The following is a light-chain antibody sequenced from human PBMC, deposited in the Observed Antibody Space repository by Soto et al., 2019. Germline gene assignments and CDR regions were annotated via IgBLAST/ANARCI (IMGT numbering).Light chain of an antibody. CDR3: ETWDSKWNWV. V-gene: IGLV4-60*02. CDR2: LEGSGSY. J-gene: IGLJ3*02. Sequence: QPVLTQSSSASASLGSSVKLTCTLSSGHSSHIIAWHQQQPGKAPRYLMKLEGSGSYNKGSGVPDRFSGSSSGADRYLTISNLQFEDEADYYCETWDSKWNWVFGGGTKVTVL. CDR1: SGHSSHI.